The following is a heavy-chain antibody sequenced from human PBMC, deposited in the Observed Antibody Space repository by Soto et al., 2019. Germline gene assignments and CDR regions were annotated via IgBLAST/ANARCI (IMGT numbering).Heavy chain of an antibody. CDR3: AKDYHYYDSSGSPPRGFDP. V-gene: IGHV3-23*01. D-gene: IGHD3-22*01. CDR2: ISGSGGST. CDR1: GLTFSSYA. Sequence: GGSLRLSCAASGLTFSSYAMSWVRQAPGKGLEWVSAISGSGGSTYYADSVKGRFTISRDNSKNTLYLQMNSLRAEDTAVYYCAKDYHYYDSSGSPPRGFDPWGQGTLVTVSS. J-gene: IGHJ5*02.